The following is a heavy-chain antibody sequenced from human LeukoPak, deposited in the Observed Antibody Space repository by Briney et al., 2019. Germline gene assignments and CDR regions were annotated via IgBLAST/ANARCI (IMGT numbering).Heavy chain of an antibody. J-gene: IGHJ4*02. Sequence: GGSLRLSCAASGFTFSSYARSWVRQAPGKGLEWVSAISGSGGSTYYADSVKGRFTISRDNSKNTLYLQMNSLRAEDTAVYYCANNQLLAGSFDYWGQGTLVTVSS. CDR3: ANNQLLAGSFDY. D-gene: IGHD6-19*01. CDR2: ISGSGGST. CDR1: GFTFSSYA. V-gene: IGHV3-23*01.